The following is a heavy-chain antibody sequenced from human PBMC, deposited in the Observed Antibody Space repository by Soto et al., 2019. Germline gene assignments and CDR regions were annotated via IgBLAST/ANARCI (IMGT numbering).Heavy chain of an antibody. CDR3: AREGGDGYNITPFDY. D-gene: IGHD3-16*01. Sequence: QVQLQESGPGLVKPSQTLSLTCTVSGGSISSGDYYWSWIRQPPGKGLEWIGYIYYSGSTYYNPSLKSRVTISVDTSKNQFSLKLSSVTAADTAVYYCAREGGDGYNITPFDYWGQGTLVTVSS. CDR2: IYYSGST. V-gene: IGHV4-30-4*01. CDR1: GGSISSGDYY. J-gene: IGHJ4*02.